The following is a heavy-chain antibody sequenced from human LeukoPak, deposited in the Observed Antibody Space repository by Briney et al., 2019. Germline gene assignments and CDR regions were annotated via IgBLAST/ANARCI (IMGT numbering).Heavy chain of an antibody. J-gene: IGHJ4*02. Sequence: PSETLSLTCTVSGGPISSSSYYWGWIRQPPGKGLEWIGSIYYSGSTYYNPSLKSRVTISVDTSKNQFSLKLSSVTAADTAVYYCARPDYDSSGYADYWGQGTLVTVSS. V-gene: IGHV4-39*07. CDR1: GGPISSSSYY. CDR3: ARPDYDSSGYADY. D-gene: IGHD3-22*01. CDR2: IYYSGST.